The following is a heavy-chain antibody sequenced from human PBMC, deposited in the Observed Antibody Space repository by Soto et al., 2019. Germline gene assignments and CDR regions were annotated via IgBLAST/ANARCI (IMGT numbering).Heavy chain of an antibody. CDR3: ARPSQLGWFDP. Sequence: QLQLQESGPGLVKPSETLSLTCTVSGGSISSSSYYWGWIRQPPGKGLEWIGSIYYSGSTYYNPSLKSRVTISVDTSKNQFSLKLSSVTAADTAVYYCARPSQLGWFDPWGQGTLVTVSS. CDR1: GGSISSSSYY. V-gene: IGHV4-39*01. D-gene: IGHD3-16*01. J-gene: IGHJ5*02. CDR2: IYYSGST.